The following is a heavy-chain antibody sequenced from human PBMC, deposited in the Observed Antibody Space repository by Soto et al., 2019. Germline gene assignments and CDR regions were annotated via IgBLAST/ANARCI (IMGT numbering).Heavy chain of an antibody. V-gene: IGHV1-46*01. CDR2: INPSGGST. CDR1: GYTFTSYY. Sequence: RASVKVSCKASGYTFTSYYMHWVRQAPGQGLEWMGIINPSGGSTSYAQKFQGRVTMTRDTSTSTVYMELSSLRSEDTAVYYCARDYVRCSSTSCHDPYYYGMDVWGQGTTVTVSS. D-gene: IGHD2-2*01. CDR3: ARDYVRCSSTSCHDPYYYGMDV. J-gene: IGHJ6*02.